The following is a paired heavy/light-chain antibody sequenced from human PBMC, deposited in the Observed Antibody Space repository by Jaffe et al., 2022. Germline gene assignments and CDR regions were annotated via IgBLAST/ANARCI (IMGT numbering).Light chain of an antibody. CDR3: MQGTHWPPTWT. Sequence: DVVMTQSPPSLPVTLGQPASISCRSSQSLVHSDGNTYLNWFQQRPGQSPRRLIYKVSNRDSGVPDRFSGSGSGTDFTLKISRVEAEDVGVYYCMQGTHWPPTWTFGQGTKVEIK. J-gene: IGKJ1*01. V-gene: IGKV2-30*02. CDR1: QSLVHSDGNTY. CDR2: KVS.
Heavy chain of an antibody. D-gene: IGHD3-16*01. V-gene: IGHV3-9*01. CDR3: AKAPSTLDAFDI. Sequence: EVQLVESGGGLVQPGRSLRLSCAASGFTFDDYAMHWVRQAPGKGLEWVSGISWNSGIIDYADSVKGRFTISRDNAKNSLYLQMNSLRAEDTALYYCAKAPSTLDAFDIWGQGTMVTVSS. CDR2: ISWNSGII. CDR1: GFTFDDYA. J-gene: IGHJ3*02.